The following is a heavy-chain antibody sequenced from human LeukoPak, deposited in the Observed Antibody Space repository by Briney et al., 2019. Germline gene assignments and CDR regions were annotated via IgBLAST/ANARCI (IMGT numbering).Heavy chain of an antibody. CDR1: GYTFTGYY. CDR2: INPNSGGT. Sequence: ASVKVSCKASGYTFTGYYMHWVRQAPGQGLEWMGWINPNSGGTNYAQKFQGRVTMTRDTSISTAYMELSRLRSDDTAVYYCARDPIYYYYYMDVWGKGTTVTISS. J-gene: IGHJ6*03. V-gene: IGHV1-2*02. CDR3: ARDPIYYYYYMDV.